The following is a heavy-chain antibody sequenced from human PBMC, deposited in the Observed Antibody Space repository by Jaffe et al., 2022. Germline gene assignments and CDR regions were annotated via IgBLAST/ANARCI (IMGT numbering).Heavy chain of an antibody. J-gene: IGHJ5*02. V-gene: IGHV4-39*02. CDR2: VFYTGNT. CDR3: AREYRSSPET. CDR1: GGSISSNTFH. Sequence: QLQLQESGPGLVKPSETLSLTCAVSGGSISSNTFHWAWIRQPPGKGLEWIASVFYTGNTYYKPSLKSRVVISIDTSKNQFSLKVRSVTAADTAIYYCAREYRSSPETWGQGTLITVSS. D-gene: IGHD6-6*01.